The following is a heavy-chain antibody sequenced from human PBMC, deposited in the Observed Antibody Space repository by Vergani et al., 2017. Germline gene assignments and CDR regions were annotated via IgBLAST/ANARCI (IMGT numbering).Heavy chain of an antibody. CDR2: IIPIFGTA. CDR3: ARLVDSSSWYLDYYYYYMDV. J-gene: IGHJ6*03. D-gene: IGHD6-13*01. V-gene: IGHV1-69*06. CDR1: GGTFSSYA. Sequence: QVQLVQSGAEVKKPGSSVKVSCKASGGTFSSYAISWVRQAPGQGLEWMGGIIPIFGTANYAQKFQGRVTITADKSTSTAYMELSSLRSEDTAVYYCARLVDSSSWYLDYYYYYMDVWGKGTTVTVSS.